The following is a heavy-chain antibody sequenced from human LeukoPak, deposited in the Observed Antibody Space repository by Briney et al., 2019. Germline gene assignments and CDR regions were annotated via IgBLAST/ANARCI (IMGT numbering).Heavy chain of an antibody. V-gene: IGHV3-66*01. CDR2: IYSGGST. Sequence: PGGSLRLSCAASGFTVSSNYMSWVRQAPGKGLEWVSVIYSGGSTYYADSVKGRFTISRDNSKNTLYLQMNSLRAEDTAVYYCARVADSSSWYVYDYYYMDVWGKGTTVTVSS. CDR1: GFTVSSNY. CDR3: ARVADSSSWYVYDYYYMDV. D-gene: IGHD6-13*01. J-gene: IGHJ6*03.